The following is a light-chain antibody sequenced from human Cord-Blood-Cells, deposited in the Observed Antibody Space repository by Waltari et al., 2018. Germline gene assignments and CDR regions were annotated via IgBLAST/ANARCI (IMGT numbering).Light chain of an antibody. Sequence: SYELTQPPSVSVSPGQTARITCSGDALPKQYAYWYQQKPGQAPVLVIYKDSERPSGIPERFAGTRSGTTVTLTISGVQAEDEADYYRQSADSSGTYVVFGGGTKLTVL. CDR2: KDS. CDR1: ALPKQY. J-gene: IGLJ2*01. CDR3: QSADSSGTYVV. V-gene: IGLV3-25*03.